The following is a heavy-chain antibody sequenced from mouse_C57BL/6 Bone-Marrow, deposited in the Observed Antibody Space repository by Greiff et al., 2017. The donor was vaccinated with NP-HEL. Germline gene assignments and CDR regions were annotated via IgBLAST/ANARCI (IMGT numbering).Heavy chain of an antibody. D-gene: IGHD2-2*01. CDR2: IDPENGDT. CDR1: GFNIKDDY. V-gene: IGHV14-4*01. J-gene: IGHJ3*01. Sequence: EVQLQQSGAELVRPGASVKLSCTASGFNIKDDYMHWVKQRPEQGLEWIGWIDPENGDTEYASKFQGKATITADTSSNTAYLQLSSLTSEDTAVYYCTTGIYYGYPWFAYWGQGTLVTGSA. CDR3: TTGIYYGYPWFAY.